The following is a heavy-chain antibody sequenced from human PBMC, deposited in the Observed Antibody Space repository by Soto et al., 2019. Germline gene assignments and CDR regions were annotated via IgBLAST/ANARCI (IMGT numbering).Heavy chain of an antibody. CDR1: GFAFSTFP. CDR3: ARDQLRPGILYSLGVLLPEYGL. CDR2: ISVSGNNA. J-gene: IGHJ4*02. Sequence: GGSLRLSCAASGFAFSTFPMPWARQAPGKGLEWVAAISVSGNNAYYADSVKGRFTISRDNSQNTVFLQMSSLRVDDTAVYYCARDQLRPGILYSLGVLLPEYGLWGQGTLVTVSS. V-gene: IGHV3-23*01. D-gene: IGHD3-22*01.